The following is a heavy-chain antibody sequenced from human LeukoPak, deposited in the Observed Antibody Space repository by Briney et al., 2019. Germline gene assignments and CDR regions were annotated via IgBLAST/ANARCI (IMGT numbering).Heavy chain of an antibody. D-gene: IGHD2-21*02. CDR2: IYYSGST. J-gene: IGHJ4*02. CDR3: ARVGDCGGDCSHFGY. CDR1: GGSISSYY. V-gene: IGHV4-59*01. Sequence: SETLSLTCTVSGGSISSYYWSWIRQPPGKGLEWIGYIYYSGSTNYNPSLKSRVTISVDTSKNQFSLKLSSVTAADTAVYYCARVGDCGGDCSHFGYWGQGTLVTVSS.